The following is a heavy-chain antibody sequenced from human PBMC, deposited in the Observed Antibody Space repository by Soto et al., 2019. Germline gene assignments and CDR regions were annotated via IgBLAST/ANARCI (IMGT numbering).Heavy chain of an antibody. Sequence: VASVKVSCKASGYTFTSYGISWVRQAPGQGLEWMGWISAYNGNTNYAQKLQGRVTMTTDTSTSTAYMELRSLRSDDTAVYYCASGIYCGGDCYDFYYYYGMDVWGQGTTVTVSS. CDR3: ASGIYCGGDCYDFYYYYGMDV. J-gene: IGHJ6*02. CDR2: ISAYNGNT. CDR1: GYTFTSYG. V-gene: IGHV1-18*04. D-gene: IGHD2-21*02.